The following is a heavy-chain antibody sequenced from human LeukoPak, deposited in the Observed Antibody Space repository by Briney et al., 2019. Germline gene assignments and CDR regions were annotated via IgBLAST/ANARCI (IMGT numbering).Heavy chain of an antibody. CDR1: GGSISSYY. CDR2: IYYSGST. D-gene: IGHD3-16*01. CDR3: ARHALGGWFDP. V-gene: IGHV4-59*08. J-gene: IGHJ5*02. Sequence: SETLSLTCTVSGGSISSYYWSWIRQPPGKGLEWIGYIYYSGSTNYNPSLKSRVTISVDTSKNQFSLKLSSVTAADTAVYYCARHALGGWFDPWGQGTLVTVSS.